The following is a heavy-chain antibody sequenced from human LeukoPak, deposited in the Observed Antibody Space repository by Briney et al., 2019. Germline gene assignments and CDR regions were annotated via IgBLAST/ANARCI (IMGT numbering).Heavy chain of an antibody. CDR3: ARDGEQSPGLGDYFDY. D-gene: IGHD1-26*01. J-gene: IGHJ4*02. V-gene: IGHV4-38-2*02. Sequence: PSETLSLTCAVSGYSISSGYYWGWIRQPPGKGLEWIGSIYHSGSTYYNPSLKSRVTISVDTSKNQFSLKLSSVTAADTAVYYWARDGEQSPGLGDYFDYWGQGTLVTVSS. CDR2: IYHSGST. CDR1: GYSISSGYY.